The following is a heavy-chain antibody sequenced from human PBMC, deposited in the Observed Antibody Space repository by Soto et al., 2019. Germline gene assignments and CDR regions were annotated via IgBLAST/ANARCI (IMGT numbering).Heavy chain of an antibody. D-gene: IGHD3-10*01. J-gene: IGHJ6*02. CDR2: IYHSGST. CDR3: ARVGRSGSYSPFYYYGMDV. CDR1: GGSISSGGYS. V-gene: IGHV4-30-2*01. Sequence: SETLSLTCAISGGSISSGGYSWSWIRQPPGKGLEWIGYIYHSGSTYYNPSLKSRVTISVDRSKNQFSLKLSSVTAADTAVYYCARVGRSGSYSPFYYYGMDVWGQGTTVTVSS.